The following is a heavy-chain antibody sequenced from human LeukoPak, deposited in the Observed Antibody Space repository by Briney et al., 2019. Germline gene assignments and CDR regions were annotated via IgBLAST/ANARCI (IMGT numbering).Heavy chain of an antibody. CDR3: AKVLGASDNGGFGY. CDR2: ISSRSSYI. D-gene: IGHD1-26*01. J-gene: IGHJ4*02. Sequence: KPGGSLRLSCAASGLTFSDYSMNWVRQAPGKGLEWVSSISSRSSYIYYANSVKGRFIISRDNAKNSLYLQMNSLRAEDTALYYCAKVLGASDNGGFGYWGQGTLVTVSS. CDR1: GLTFSDYS. V-gene: IGHV3-21*01.